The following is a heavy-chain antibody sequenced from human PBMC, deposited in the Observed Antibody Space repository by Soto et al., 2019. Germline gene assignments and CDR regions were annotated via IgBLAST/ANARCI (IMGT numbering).Heavy chain of an antibody. J-gene: IGHJ4*02. CDR3: ARGNYYYDSSFDY. CDR2: IWYDGSNK. V-gene: IGHV3-33*01. D-gene: IGHD3-22*01. Sequence: QVQLVESGGGVVQPGRSLRLSCAASGFTFSSYGMHWVRQAPGKGLECVAVIWYDGSNKYYADSVKGRFTISRDNSKNTLYLQMNSLRAEDTAVYYCARGNYYYDSSFDYWGQGTLVTVSS. CDR1: GFTFSSYG.